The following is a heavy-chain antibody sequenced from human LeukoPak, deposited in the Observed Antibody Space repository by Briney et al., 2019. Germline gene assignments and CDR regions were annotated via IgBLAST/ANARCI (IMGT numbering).Heavy chain of an antibody. V-gene: IGHV4-34*01. D-gene: IGHD3-10*01. CDR3: ARGLRRYYGSGSYYNNNNWFDP. CDR2: INHSGST. Sequence: PSETLSLTCAVYGGSFSGYYWSWIRQPPGKGLEWMGEINHSGSTNYNPSLKSRVTISVDTSKNQFSLKLSSVTAADTAVYYCARGLRRYYGSGSYYNNNNWFDPWGQGTLVTVSS. CDR1: GGSFSGYY. J-gene: IGHJ5*02.